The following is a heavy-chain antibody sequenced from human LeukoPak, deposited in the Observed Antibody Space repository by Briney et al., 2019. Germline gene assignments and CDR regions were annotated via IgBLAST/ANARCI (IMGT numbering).Heavy chain of an antibody. CDR2: INHSGST. CDR3: ASAPYYDFWSGYKWIDY. V-gene: IGHV4-34*01. D-gene: IGHD3-3*01. J-gene: IGHJ4*02. CDR1: GGSFSGFY. Sequence: SETLSLTCADYGGSFSGFYWSLIRQPPLTWLECIGEINHSGSTNYNPSLKSRVTISVDTSKNQFSLKLSSVTAADTAVYYCASAPYYDFWSGYKWIDYWGQGTLVTVSS.